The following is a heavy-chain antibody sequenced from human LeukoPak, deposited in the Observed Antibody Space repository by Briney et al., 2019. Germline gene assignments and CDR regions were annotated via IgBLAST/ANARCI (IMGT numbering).Heavy chain of an antibody. CDR2: IIPIFGTA. CDR3: ASSPVTWIQLWFGY. Sequence: GASVKVSCKASGGTFSSYAISWVRQAPGQGLEWMGGIIPIFGTANYAQKFQGRVTITADESTSTAYMELSSLRSEDTAVYYCASSPVTWIQLWFGYWGQGPLVTVSS. J-gene: IGHJ4*02. D-gene: IGHD5-18*01. CDR1: GGTFSSYA. V-gene: IGHV1-69*13.